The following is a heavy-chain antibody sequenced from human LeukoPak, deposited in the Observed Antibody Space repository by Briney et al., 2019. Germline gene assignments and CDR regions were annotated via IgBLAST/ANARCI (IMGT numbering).Heavy chain of an antibody. J-gene: IGHJ4*02. D-gene: IGHD3-10*01. V-gene: IGHV1-2*02. Sequence: ASVNVSCKASVYTFTGYYMHWVRQAPGQGLEWMGWINPNSGGTNYAQKFQGRVTMTRDTSISTAYMELSRLRSDDTAVYYCARDRFTMVRGVIVLTNWGQGTLVTVSS. CDR1: VYTFTGYY. CDR2: INPNSGGT. CDR3: ARDRFTMVRGVIVLTN.